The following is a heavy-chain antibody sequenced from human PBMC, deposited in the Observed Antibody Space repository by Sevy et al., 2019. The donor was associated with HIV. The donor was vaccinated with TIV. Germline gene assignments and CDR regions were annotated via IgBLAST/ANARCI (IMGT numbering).Heavy chain of an antibody. CDR3: ASSNQGDCSGGSCALYGMDV. V-gene: IGHV3-30*04. CDR2: ISYDGRNK. Sequence: GGSLRLSCAASGFTFSSYAMHWVRQAPGKGLEWVAVISYDGRNKYYADSVKGRFTISRDNSKNTLYLQMNSLRGEDTAVYYCASSNQGDCSGGSCALYGMDVWGQGTTVTVSS. J-gene: IGHJ6*02. CDR1: GFTFSSYA. D-gene: IGHD2-15*01.